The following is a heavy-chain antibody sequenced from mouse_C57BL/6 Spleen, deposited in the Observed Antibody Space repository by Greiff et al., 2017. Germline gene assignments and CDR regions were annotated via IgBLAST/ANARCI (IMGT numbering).Heavy chain of an antibody. CDR2: ISSGSSTI. CDR3: ARAGKLWYFDV. Sequence: EVKLVESGGGLVKPGGSLKLSCAASGFTFSDYGMHWVRQAPEKGLEWVAYISSGSSTIYYADTVKGRFTISRDNAKNTLFLQMTSLRSEDTAMYYCARAGKLWYFDVWGTGTTVTVSS. J-gene: IGHJ1*03. CDR1: GFTFSDYG. V-gene: IGHV5-17*01.